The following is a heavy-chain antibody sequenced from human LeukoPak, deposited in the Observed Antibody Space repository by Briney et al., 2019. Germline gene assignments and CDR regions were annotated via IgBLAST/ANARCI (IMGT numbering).Heavy chain of an antibody. CDR1: GGSISSYY. Sequence: PSETLSLTCTVSGGSISSYYWSWIRQPPGKGLEWIGYIYYSGSTNYNPSLKSRVTISVDTSKNQFSLKLSSVTAADTAVYYCARETPLGYCSGGSCPLNIWGQGTMVTVSS. D-gene: IGHD2-15*01. V-gene: IGHV4-59*01. J-gene: IGHJ3*02. CDR2: IYYSGST. CDR3: ARETPLGYCSGGSCPLNI.